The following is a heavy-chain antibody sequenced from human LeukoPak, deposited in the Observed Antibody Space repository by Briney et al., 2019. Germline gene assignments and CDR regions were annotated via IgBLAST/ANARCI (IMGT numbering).Heavy chain of an antibody. CDR1: GGSISSYY. Sequence: SETLSLTCTVSGGSISSYYWSWIRQPPGKGLEWIGYIYYSGSTNYNPSLKSRVTISVDTSKNQFSLKLSSVTAADTAVYYCARFPYYYGSGSYGNWFDPWGQGTLVTVSS. J-gene: IGHJ5*02. D-gene: IGHD3-10*01. CDR3: ARFPYYYGSGSYGNWFDP. V-gene: IGHV4-59*01. CDR2: IYYSGST.